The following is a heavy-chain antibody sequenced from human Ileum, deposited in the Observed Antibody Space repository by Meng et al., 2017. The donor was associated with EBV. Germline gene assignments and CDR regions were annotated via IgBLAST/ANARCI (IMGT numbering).Heavy chain of an antibody. CDR3: ASGRDYAWHS. J-gene: IGHJ4*02. Sequence: QVQGQESGPGPVKPSGTRALTCAVSGASISSNSWWSWVGQPPGKGLEWIGEIYHSWSTNYTPSFKSRVTMSVEKSKNQISLNLSSVTAADTAVYYCASGRDYAWHSWGRGTLVTVSS. V-gene: IGHV4-4*02. D-gene: IGHD4-17*01. CDR2: IYHSWST. CDR1: GASISSNSW.